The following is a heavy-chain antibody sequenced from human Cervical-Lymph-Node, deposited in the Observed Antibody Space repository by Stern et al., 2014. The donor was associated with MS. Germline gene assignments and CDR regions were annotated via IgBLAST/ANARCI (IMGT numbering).Heavy chain of an antibody. J-gene: IGHJ4*02. CDR1: GFTFSSYS. V-gene: IGHV3-21*01. Sequence: VQLVQSGGGLVKPGGSLRLSCAASGFTFSSYSMNWVRQAPGKGLEWVSSISSSSSYIYYADSVKCRFTISRDNAKNSLYLQMNSLRAEDTAVYYCARYQYYYDSSGFDYWGQGTLVTVSS. D-gene: IGHD3-22*01. CDR2: ISSSSSYI. CDR3: ARYQYYYDSSGFDY.